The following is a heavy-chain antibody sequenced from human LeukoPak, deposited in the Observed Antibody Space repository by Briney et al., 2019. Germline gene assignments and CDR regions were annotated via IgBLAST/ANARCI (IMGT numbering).Heavy chain of an antibody. J-gene: IGHJ4*02. V-gene: IGHV1-18*01. CDR1: GYTFTSYG. CDR2: ISAYNGNT. D-gene: IGHD3-10*01. CDR3: ARARPYYGSGSYQYYFDY. Sequence: ASVTVSCKASGYTFTSYGISWVRQAPGQGLEWIGWISAYNGNTNYAQKLQGRVTMTTDTSTSTAYMELRSLISDDTAVYYCARARPYYGSGSYQYYFDYWGQGTLVTVSS.